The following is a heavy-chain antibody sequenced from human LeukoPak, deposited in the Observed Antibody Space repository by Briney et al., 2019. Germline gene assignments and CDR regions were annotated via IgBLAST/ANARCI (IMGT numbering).Heavy chain of an antibody. D-gene: IGHD3-3*01. J-gene: IGHJ6*02. Sequence: SETLSLTCTVSGGSISSSNFYWGWIRQPPGKGLEWIGSVFYSGSTYYNPSLKSRVTISVDTSKNQFSLKLSSVTAADTAVYYCARDLYGYDFWSGYSYYYYGMDVWGQGTTVTVSS. CDR3: ARDLYGYDFWSGYSYYYYGMDV. V-gene: IGHV4-39*07. CDR2: VFYSGST. CDR1: GGSISSSNFY.